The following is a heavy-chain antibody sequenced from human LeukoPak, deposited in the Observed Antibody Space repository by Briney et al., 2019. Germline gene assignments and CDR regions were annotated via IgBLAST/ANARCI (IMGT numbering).Heavy chain of an antibody. D-gene: IGHD3-10*01. CDR2: INHSGST. CDR3: ATAGITMVRGVPY. J-gene: IGHJ4*02. Sequence: SETLSLTCAVYGGSFSGYYWSWIRQPPGKGLEWIGEINHSGSTNYNPSLKSRVTISVDTSKNQFSLKLSSVTAADTAVYYCATAGITMVRGVPYWGQGTLVTVSS. V-gene: IGHV4-34*01. CDR1: GGSFSGYY.